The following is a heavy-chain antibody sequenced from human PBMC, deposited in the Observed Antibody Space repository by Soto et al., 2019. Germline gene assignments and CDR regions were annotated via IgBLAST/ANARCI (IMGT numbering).Heavy chain of an antibody. CDR1: GYTFTSYY. CDR2: INPSSGST. V-gene: IGHV1-46*03. D-gene: IGHD3-16*01. CDR3: VSEFGDYVFDY. Sequence: QVQLVQSGAEVKKPGASVKVSCKASGYTFTSYYMHWVRQAPGQGLEWMGIINPSSGSTSYAQKCQGRGPMTRDTSTSTVYMELSSLRSGDTAVYYCVSEFGDYVFDYSGQGTLVTVSS. J-gene: IGHJ4*02.